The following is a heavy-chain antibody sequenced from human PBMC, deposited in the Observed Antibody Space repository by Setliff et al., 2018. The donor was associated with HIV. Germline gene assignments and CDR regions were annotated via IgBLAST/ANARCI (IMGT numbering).Heavy chain of an antibody. CDR3: ARLGRSSTGPL. Sequence: PSETLSLTCTVSGGSISSYFXXWIRQSPGKGLEWIAFIFYTGNTKYNPSLRSRVSMSVDTSNNQFSLNLTSVTAADQAGXXRARLGRSSTGPLWGQGTLVTVSS. CDR2: IFYTGNT. D-gene: IGHD2-2*01. CDR1: GGSISSYF. V-gene: IGHV4-59*01. J-gene: IGHJ4*02.